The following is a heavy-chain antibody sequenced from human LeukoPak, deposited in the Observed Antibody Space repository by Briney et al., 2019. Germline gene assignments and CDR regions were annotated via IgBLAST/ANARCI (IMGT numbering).Heavy chain of an antibody. V-gene: IGHV4-59*01. CDR2: ISNSGSP. D-gene: IGHD7-27*01. J-gene: IGHJ4*02. CDR1: GASISSLY. CDR3: ASESRQLGN. Sequence: SETLSLTCTVSGASISSLYWSWIRQPPGRGLEWIGFISNSGSPTYNPSLNSRVTISQDTSKNQFSLKVNYVTAADTAVCYCASESRQLGNWGQGTLVTVSS.